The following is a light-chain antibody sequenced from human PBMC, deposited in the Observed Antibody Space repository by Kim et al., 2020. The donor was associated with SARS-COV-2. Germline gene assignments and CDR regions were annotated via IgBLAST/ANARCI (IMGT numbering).Light chain of an antibody. CDR2: KAS. CDR1: QSISSW. V-gene: IGKV1-5*03. Sequence: DIQMTQSPSTLSASVGDRVTITCRASQSISSWLAWYQQKPGKAPKLLIYKASTLESGVPSRFSGSGSGALFTLTISSLQPDDFATYYCQQYHLYWTFGPGTKVDIK. CDR3: QQYHLYWT. J-gene: IGKJ1*01.